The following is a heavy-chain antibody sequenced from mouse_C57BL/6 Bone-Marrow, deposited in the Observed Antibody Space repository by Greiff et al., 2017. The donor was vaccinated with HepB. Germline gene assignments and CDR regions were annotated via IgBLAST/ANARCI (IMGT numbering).Heavy chain of an antibody. V-gene: IGHV1-81*01. CDR1: GYNFTSYC. J-gene: IGHJ3*01. CDR2: IYPRNGNS. D-gene: IGHD1-1*01. Sequence: VQLQQPGAELARPGASVKLSCKASGYNFTSYCISWVKQRTVQGLEWIGKIYPRNGNSYYNQNFKGKATLTSDKSSSTAYMELRSLTSEVSAVYFCARERGYYYGSRPWFAYWGQGTLVTVSA. CDR3: ARERGYYYGSRPWFAY.